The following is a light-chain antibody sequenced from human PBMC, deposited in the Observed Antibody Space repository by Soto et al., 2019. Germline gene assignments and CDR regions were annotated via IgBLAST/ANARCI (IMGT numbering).Light chain of an antibody. CDR3: HQYNTWPIT. CDR2: DVS. Sequence: EIVMTQSPVALSVSPGERATLSCRASQAIRSDLAWYQQKPGQAPRLLISDVSTRATGIPARFNGSGSGTEFTLAISSLQFEDFAVYYCHQYNTWPITFGGGTK. J-gene: IGKJ4*01. CDR1: QAIRSD. V-gene: IGKV3-15*01.